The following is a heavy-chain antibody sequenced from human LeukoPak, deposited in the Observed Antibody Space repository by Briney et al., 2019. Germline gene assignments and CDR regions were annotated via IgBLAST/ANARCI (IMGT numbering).Heavy chain of an antibody. J-gene: IGHJ5*02. V-gene: IGHV3-11*05. Sequence: GGSLRLSCAASGFTFSDYYMSWIRQAPGKGLEWVSYISSSSSYTNYADSVKGRFTISRDNAKNSLYLQMNSLRAEDTAVYYCARDPDGYPAQNWFDPWGQGTLVTVSS. CDR1: GFTFSDYY. CDR2: ISSSSSYT. D-gene: IGHD5-24*01. CDR3: ARDPDGYPAQNWFDP.